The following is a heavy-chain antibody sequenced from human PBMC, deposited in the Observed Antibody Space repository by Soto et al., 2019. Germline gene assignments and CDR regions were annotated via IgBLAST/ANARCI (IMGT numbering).Heavy chain of an antibody. D-gene: IGHD3-16*02. CDR3: AGGDYVWGCYRQNPPTYYYYYYGMDV. V-gene: IGHV1-69*13. CDR1: GGTFSSYA. Sequence: SVKVSCTASGGTFSSYAISWVRQAPGQGLEWMGGIIPIFGTANYAQKFQGRVTITADESTSTAYMELSSLRSEDTAVYYCAGGDYVWGCYRQNPPTYYYYYYGMDVWGQGTTVTVSS. CDR2: IIPIFGTA. J-gene: IGHJ6*02.